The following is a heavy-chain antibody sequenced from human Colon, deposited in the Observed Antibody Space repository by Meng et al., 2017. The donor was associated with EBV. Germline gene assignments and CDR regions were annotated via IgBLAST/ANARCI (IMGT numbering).Heavy chain of an antibody. V-gene: IGHV4-4*02. Sequence: GRLQGSGPGLVKPSGTMSLTGGVSGVSISSNIRWTWVRQPPGKGLEWIGDIDDSGSTNYNPSLNSRISISLDKSKNHFSLKVNSVTAADTAVYYCARGKQDAWELLAYWGQGALVTVSS. CDR2: IDDSGST. CDR3: ARGKQDAWELLAY. J-gene: IGHJ4*02. CDR1: GVSISSNIR. D-gene: IGHD1-26*01.